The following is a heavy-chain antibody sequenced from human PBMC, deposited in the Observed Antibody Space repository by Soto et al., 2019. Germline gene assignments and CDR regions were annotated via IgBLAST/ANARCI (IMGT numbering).Heavy chain of an antibody. CDR3: AKGLVYSNYVFFDY. V-gene: IGHV3-23*01. J-gene: IGHJ4*02. CDR1: GFTFSSYA. D-gene: IGHD4-4*01. Sequence: GGSLRLSCAASGFTFSSYAMSWVRQAPGKGLEWVSAISGSGGSTYYADSVKDRFTISRDNSKNTLYLQMNSLRAEDTAVYYCAKGLVYSNYVFFDYWGQGTLVTVSS. CDR2: ISGSGGST.